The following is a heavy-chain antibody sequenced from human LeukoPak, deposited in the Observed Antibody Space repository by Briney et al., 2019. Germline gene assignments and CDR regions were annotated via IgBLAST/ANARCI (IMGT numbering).Heavy chain of an antibody. V-gene: IGHV3-30-3*01. CDR3: ARSGIQLWTGYFDY. J-gene: IGHJ4*02. CDR2: ISYDGSNK. Sequence: PGGSLRLSRAASGFTFSSYAMHWVRQAPGKGLEWVAVISYDGSNKYYADSVKGRFTISRDNSKNTLYLQMNSLRAGDTAVYYCARSGIQLWTGYFDYWGQGTLVTVSS. CDR1: GFTFSSYA. D-gene: IGHD5-18*01.